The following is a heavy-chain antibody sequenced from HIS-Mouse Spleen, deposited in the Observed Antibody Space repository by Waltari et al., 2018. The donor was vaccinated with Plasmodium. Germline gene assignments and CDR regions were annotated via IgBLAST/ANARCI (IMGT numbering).Heavy chain of an antibody. CDR2: ISYDGSNK. CDR3: ARDRRLAFDY. CDR1: GFTFNGYA. J-gene: IGHJ4*02. Sequence: QVQLVESGGGVVQPGRSLRLSCAAFGFTFNGYAMHWVGQAPGKGLGWVAVISYDGSNKHYADSVKGRFTISRDNAKNTLYLQMNRLRAEDTAVYYCARDRRLAFDYWGQGTLVTVSS. V-gene: IGHV3-30-3*01. D-gene: IGHD2-15*01.